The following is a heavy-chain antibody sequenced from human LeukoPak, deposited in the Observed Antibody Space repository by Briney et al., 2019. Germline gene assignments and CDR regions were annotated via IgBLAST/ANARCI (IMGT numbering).Heavy chain of an antibody. J-gene: IGHJ4*02. V-gene: IGHV3-23*01. CDR3: AKHYYDSSGLVNFDY. D-gene: IGHD3-22*01. CDR1: GFTFSDYG. Sequence: GGSLRLSCAASGFTFSDYGMSWVRQAPGMGLEWVSTISSRGGSTYYADSVKGRFTVSRDNSKNTLYLQMNSLRAEDTAIYYCAKHYYDSSGLVNFDYWGQGTLVAVSS. CDR2: ISSRGGST.